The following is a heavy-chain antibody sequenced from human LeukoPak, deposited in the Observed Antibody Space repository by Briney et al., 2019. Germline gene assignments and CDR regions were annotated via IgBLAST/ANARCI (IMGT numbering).Heavy chain of an antibody. CDR3: ATDLAYCGGDCYAFDY. D-gene: IGHD2-21*02. V-gene: IGHV1-24*01. CDR1: GYTLTELS. J-gene: IGHJ4*02. CDR2: FDPEDGET. Sequence: ASVKVSCKVSGYTLTELSMHWVRQAPGKGLEWLGGFDPEDGETIYAQKFQGRVTMTEDTSTDTAYMELSSLRSEDTAVYYCATDLAYCGGDCYAFDYWGQGTLVTVSS.